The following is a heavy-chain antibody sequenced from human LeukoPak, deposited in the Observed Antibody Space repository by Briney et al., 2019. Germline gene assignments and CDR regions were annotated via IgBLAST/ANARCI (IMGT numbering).Heavy chain of an antibody. V-gene: IGHV1-18*01. CDR1: GYNFPGYG. CDR3: ARDRNTGTYGLHFDVAFDI. Sequence: ASVKVSCKASGYNFPGYGITWVRQAPGQGLEWMGWVSVYNGNTNYARKLQGRVTMTTDTSTSTAFMELRSLRSDDTAVYYCARDRNTGTYGLHFDVAFDIWGQGTMVTVSS. CDR2: VSVYNGNT. J-gene: IGHJ3*02. D-gene: IGHD1-26*01.